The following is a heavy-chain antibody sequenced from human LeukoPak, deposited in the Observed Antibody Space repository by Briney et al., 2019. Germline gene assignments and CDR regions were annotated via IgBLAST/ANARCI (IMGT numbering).Heavy chain of an antibody. CDR1: GITLSNYG. V-gene: IGHV3-23*01. D-gene: IGHD2-21*02. CDR3: ATDCGGDCYGGGGYYYYYMDV. CDR2: MSGSGGST. Sequence: GGSLRLSCVVSGITLSNYGMSWVRQAPGKGLEWVAGMSGSGGSTNYATSVRGRFTTSRANAKNSLYLQMNSLRAEDTAVYYCATDCGGDCYGGGGYYYYYMDVWAKGPRSPSP. J-gene: IGHJ6*03.